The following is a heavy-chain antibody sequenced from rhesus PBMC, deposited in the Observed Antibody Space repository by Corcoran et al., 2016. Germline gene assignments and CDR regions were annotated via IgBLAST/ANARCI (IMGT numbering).Heavy chain of an antibody. CDR3: ARDRRRYSGYIEEFDY. Sequence: EVQLVESGGGLVKPGGSLRVSCAAPGFTFRYYYMQWVRQAPGQGPELVGLHRNKANGGTAEDAASVKGRLTISRDDSKSIASLQMNSLKTDDTAVYYCARDRRRYSGYIEEFDYWGQGVLVTVSS. D-gene: IGHD5-24*01. CDR1: GFTFRYYY. CDR2: HRNKANGGTA. J-gene: IGHJ4*01. V-gene: IGHV3-116*01.